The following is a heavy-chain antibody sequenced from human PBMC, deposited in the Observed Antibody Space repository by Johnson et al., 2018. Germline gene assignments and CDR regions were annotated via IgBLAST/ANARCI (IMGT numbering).Heavy chain of an antibody. CDR3: AKDWEIAAGGTGGYFHH. V-gene: IGHV3-30*18. D-gene: IGHD6-13*01. Sequence: QVQLVESGGGVVQPGRSLRLSCAASGFTFSSYGMHWVRQAPGKGLEWVAVISYDGSNKYYADSVKGRFTISRDNSKNTRDLQMNSLRAEDTAVYYCAKDWEIAAGGTGGYFHHWGQGTLGTVSS. J-gene: IGHJ1*01. CDR2: ISYDGSNK. CDR1: GFTFSSYG.